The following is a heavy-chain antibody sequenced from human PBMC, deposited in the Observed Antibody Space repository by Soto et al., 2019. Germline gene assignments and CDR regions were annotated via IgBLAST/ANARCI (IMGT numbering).Heavy chain of an antibody. D-gene: IGHD6-13*01. CDR3: ARDSGAGIDD. V-gene: IGHV4-30-2*01. Sequence: SETLSLTCSVSGGSISSGGYSWSWIRQPPGKGLEWIGYIYHSGSTYYNPSLKSRVTISVDRSKNQFSLKLSSVTAADTAVYYCARDSGAGIDDWGQGTLVTVSS. CDR1: GGSISSGGYS. CDR2: IYHSGST. J-gene: IGHJ4*02.